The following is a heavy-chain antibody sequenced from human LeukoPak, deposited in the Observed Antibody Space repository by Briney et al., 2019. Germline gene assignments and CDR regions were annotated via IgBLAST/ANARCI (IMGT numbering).Heavy chain of an antibody. D-gene: IGHD1-26*01. CDR3: ARREWELLGPLSDAFDI. CDR1: GGSISSYY. J-gene: IGHJ3*02. CDR2: IYYSGST. V-gene: IGHV4-59*01. Sequence: PSETLSLTCTVSGGSISSYYWSWIRQPPGKGLEWIGYIYYSGSTNYNPSLKSRVTISVDTSKNQFSLKLSSVTAADTAVYYCARREWELLGPLSDAFDIWGQGTMVTVSS.